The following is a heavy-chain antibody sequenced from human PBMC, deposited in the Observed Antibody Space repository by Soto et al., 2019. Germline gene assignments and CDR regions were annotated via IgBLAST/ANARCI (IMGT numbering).Heavy chain of an antibody. D-gene: IGHD3-22*01. V-gene: IGHV1-18*01. CDR3: ARSGHLAYYYDSSGPDDAFDI. CDR1: GGTFSSYT. Sequence: ASVKVSCKASGGTFSSYTISWVRQAPGQGLEWMGRISAYNGNTNYAQKFQGRVTMTTDTSTSTAYMELRSLRSDDTAVYYCARSGHLAYYYDSSGPDDAFDIWGQGTMVTVSS. CDR2: ISAYNGNT. J-gene: IGHJ3*02.